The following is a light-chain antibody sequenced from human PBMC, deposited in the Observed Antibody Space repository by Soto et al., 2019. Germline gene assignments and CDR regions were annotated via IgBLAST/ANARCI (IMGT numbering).Light chain of an antibody. J-gene: IGKJ3*01. V-gene: IGKV1-33*01. Sequence: DIQMTQSPSSLSASVGDRVTITCQASQDISNYLNWYQQKPGEAPKLLIYDASNLETGVPSRFSGSGSGTDFHFTISRLQPEDIATYYCQQYDNIPFTFGPGTKVDIQ. CDR1: QDISNY. CDR2: DAS. CDR3: QQYDNIPFT.